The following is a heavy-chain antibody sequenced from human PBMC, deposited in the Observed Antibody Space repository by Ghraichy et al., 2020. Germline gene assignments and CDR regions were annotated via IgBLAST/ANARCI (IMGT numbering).Heavy chain of an antibody. V-gene: IGHV5-51*01. Sequence: GSLNISCKGSGYSFTSYWIGWVRQMPGKGLEWMGIIYPGDSDTRYSPSFQGQVTISADKSISTAYLQWSSLKASDTAMYYCARHQYSSGWHRLDYWGQGTLVTVSS. CDR2: IYPGDSDT. CDR1: GYSFTSYW. J-gene: IGHJ4*02. CDR3: ARHQYSSGWHRLDY. D-gene: IGHD6-19*01.